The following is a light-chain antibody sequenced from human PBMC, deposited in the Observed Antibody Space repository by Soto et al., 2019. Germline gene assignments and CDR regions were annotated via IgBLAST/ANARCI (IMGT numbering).Light chain of an antibody. J-gene: IGKJ1*01. CDR2: AAS. V-gene: IGKV1-27*01. Sequence: DIQMTQSPSSLSASVGDRVTITCRASQGISIYLAWYQQKPGKVPRLLIYAASTLQSGVPSRFSGSGSGTDFTLTISSLQPEDVATYYCQKYNSAPWTFGQGTKVEIK. CDR3: QKYNSAPWT. CDR1: QGISIY.